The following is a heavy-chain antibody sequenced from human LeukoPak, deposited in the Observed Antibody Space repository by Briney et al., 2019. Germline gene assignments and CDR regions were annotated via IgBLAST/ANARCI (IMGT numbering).Heavy chain of an antibody. D-gene: IGHD3-10*01. CDR1: GGSISSSTYY. CDR2: MYYIGST. J-gene: IGHJ4*02. V-gene: IGHV4-39*07. CDR3: ARSELLWFGGVNSGLDY. Sequence: GPRLVKPSQTLSLTCTVSGGSISSSTYYWGWIRQPPGKGLEWIASMYYIGSTYYNPSLQSRVTISQDTSKNQFSLKLSSVTAADTAVYYCARSELLWFGGVNSGLDYWGQGTLVTVSS.